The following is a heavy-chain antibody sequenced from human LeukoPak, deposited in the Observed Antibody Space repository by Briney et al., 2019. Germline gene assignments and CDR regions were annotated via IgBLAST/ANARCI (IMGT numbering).Heavy chain of an antibody. J-gene: IGHJ4*02. V-gene: IGHV1-18*01. D-gene: IGHD2-15*01. CDR1: GYTFTRYG. CDR2: ISAYNGNT. Sequence: ASVKVSCKASGYTFTRYGITWVRQAPGEGLEWMGWISAYNGNTNYAQKFQGRLTVTTDTSTNTAYMELRSLRPDDTAVYYCARDFFHGHCSGLTCFLLDSWGQGSLVTVSS. CDR3: ARDFFHGHCSGLTCFLLDS.